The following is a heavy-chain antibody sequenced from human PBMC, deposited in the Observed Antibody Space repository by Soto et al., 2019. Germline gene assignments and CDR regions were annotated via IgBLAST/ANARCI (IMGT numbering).Heavy chain of an antibody. CDR2: IYPGDSDT. J-gene: IGHJ4*02. V-gene: IGHV5-51*01. Sequence: ESMKFSCKGSGYSFTSYWIGWVRQMPGKGLEWMGIIYPGDSDTRYSPSFQGQVTISADKSISTAYLQWSSLEASDTAFYFCARSPSSSPYFDYSDQGSLFPVSS. CDR3: ARSPSSSPYFDY. CDR1: GYSFTSYW. D-gene: IGHD6-13*01.